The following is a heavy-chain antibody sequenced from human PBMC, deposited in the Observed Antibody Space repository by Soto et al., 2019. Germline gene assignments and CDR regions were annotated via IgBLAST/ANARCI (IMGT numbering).Heavy chain of an antibody. Sequence: ASVKVSCKASGDTFSTYAISWVRQAPGQGLEWLGGIIPILGTPSYAQRFQGRVTITADKSTSTAYMELSSLRSEDTAVYYCARERSRYDRSGYYRPDYWGQGTLVTVSS. CDR1: GDTFSTYA. J-gene: IGHJ4*02. CDR3: ARERSRYDRSGYYRPDY. CDR2: IIPILGTP. D-gene: IGHD3-22*01. V-gene: IGHV1-69*10.